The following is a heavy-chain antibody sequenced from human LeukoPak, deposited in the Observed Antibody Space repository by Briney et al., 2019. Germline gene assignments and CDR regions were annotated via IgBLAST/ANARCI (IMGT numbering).Heavy chain of an antibody. Sequence: RRGESLKISCEGSGFNFARYWIGWVRQLPGKGLDYMGIIYIGHSDARYSPSFQGHVTMSADKSTGTAFLQWSSLQASDTGIYYCARLIDWYFDLWGRGTLVTVSS. CDR2: IYIGHSDA. J-gene: IGHJ2*01. CDR1: GFNFARYW. V-gene: IGHV5-51*01. CDR3: ARLIDWYFDL.